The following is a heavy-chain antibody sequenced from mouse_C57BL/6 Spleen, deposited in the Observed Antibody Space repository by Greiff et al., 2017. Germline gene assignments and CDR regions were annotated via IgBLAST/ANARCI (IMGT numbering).Heavy chain of an antibody. D-gene: IGHD2-10*02. CDR3: GRTSSNWYFDV. Sequence: VQLQQSGPELVKPGASVKIPCKASGYTFTDYNMDWVKQSPGQSLEWIGDINPTNGGTIYNQKFKGKATLTVDKSSSTAYMELRSLTSEDTAVYYCGRTSSNWYFDVWGKGTTVTVSS. V-gene: IGHV1-18*01. J-gene: IGHJ1*03. CDR1: GYTFTDYN. CDR2: INPTNGGT.